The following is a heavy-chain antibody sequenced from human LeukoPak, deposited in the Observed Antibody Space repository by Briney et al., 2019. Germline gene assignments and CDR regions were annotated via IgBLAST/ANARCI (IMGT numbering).Heavy chain of an antibody. CDR3: ASTQPEYCSGGSCYSDAFDI. J-gene: IGHJ3*02. V-gene: IGHV1-18*04. CDR2: ISNFDAKT. D-gene: IGHD2-15*01. CDR1: GYTFTSFG. Sequence: ASVKVSCKASGYTFTSFGITWVRQAPGQGLEWIGWISNFDAKTNYAQKFDGRVTMTTDTSTSTAYMELRSLRSDDTAVYYCASTQPEYCSGGSCYSDAFDIWGQGTMVTVSS.